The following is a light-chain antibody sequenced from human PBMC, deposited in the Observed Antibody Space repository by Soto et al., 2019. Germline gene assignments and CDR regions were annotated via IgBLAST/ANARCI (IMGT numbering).Light chain of an antibody. J-gene: IGKJ3*01. Sequence: EIVLTQSPATLSLSPGERATLSCRASQGVSSYLAWYQQKPGQAPRLLIYDASNRATGIPARFSGSGSGTDFTLTISSLEPEDFAVYFCQHRSNWPSFGPGTKVDIK. CDR2: DAS. V-gene: IGKV3-11*01. CDR1: QGVSSY. CDR3: QHRSNWPS.